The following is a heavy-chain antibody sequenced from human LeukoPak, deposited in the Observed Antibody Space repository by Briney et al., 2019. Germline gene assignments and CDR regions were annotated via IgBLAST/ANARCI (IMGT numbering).Heavy chain of an antibody. CDR3: ATSRYGSGSYLRYYYYYMDV. CDR2: INHSGST. D-gene: IGHD3-10*01. V-gene: IGHV4-34*01. J-gene: IGHJ6*03. CDR1: GGSFSGYY. Sequence: PSETLSLTCAVYGGSFSGYYWSWIRQPPGKGLEWIGEINHSGSTNYNPSLKSRVTISVDTSKNQFSLKLSSVTAADTAVYYCATSRYGSGSYLRYYYYYMDVWGKGTTVTISS.